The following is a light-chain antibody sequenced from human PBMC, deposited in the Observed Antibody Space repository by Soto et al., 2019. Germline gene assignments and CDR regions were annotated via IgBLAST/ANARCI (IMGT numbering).Light chain of an antibody. J-gene: IGKJ1*01. Sequence: EVVMTQSPATLSVSPGERATLSCRARQSVSSNVAWYQQKPGQAPRLLIYDASTRATGIPARFSGSGSGTEFTLTISSLQSEDFAVFYRHQYNDWPPAFGQGTKVDIK. CDR2: DAS. CDR1: QSVSSN. V-gene: IGKV3-15*01. CDR3: HQYNDWPPA.